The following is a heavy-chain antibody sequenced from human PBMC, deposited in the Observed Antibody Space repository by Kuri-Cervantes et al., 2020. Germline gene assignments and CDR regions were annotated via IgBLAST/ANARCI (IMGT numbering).Heavy chain of an antibody. Sequence: GESLKISCAASGFTFSSYSMNWVRQAPGKGLEWVSSISSSSSYIYYADSVKGRFTISRDNAKNSLYLQMNSLRAEDTAVYYCARSWDIYNWFDPWGQGTLVTVSS. J-gene: IGHJ5*02. CDR3: ARSWDIYNWFDP. CDR1: GFTFSSYS. V-gene: IGHV3-21*04. CDR2: ISSSSSYI. D-gene: IGHD1-26*01.